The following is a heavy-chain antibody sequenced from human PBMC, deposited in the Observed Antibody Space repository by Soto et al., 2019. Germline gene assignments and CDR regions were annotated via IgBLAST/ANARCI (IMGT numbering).Heavy chain of an antibody. CDR1: GFTFSNAW. Sequence: GGSLRLSCAASGFTFSNAWMSWVRQAPGRGLEWVGRIKSKTDGGTTDYAAPVKGRFTISRDDSKNTLYLQMNSLKTEDTAVYYCTTGRGDLGELYYYYGMDVWGQGTTVTVSS. J-gene: IGHJ6*02. CDR2: IKSKTDGGTT. D-gene: IGHD3-16*01. V-gene: IGHV3-15*01. CDR3: TTGRGDLGELYYYYGMDV.